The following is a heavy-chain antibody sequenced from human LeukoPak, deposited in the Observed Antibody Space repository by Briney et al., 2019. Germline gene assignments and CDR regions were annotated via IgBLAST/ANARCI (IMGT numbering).Heavy chain of an antibody. J-gene: IGHJ4*02. CDR2: MNPNSGNT. V-gene: IGHV1-8*02. CDR1: GYTFTSYD. D-gene: IGHD5-12*01. CDR3: AKWLRFFDY. Sequence: ASVKVSCKASGYTFTSYDINWVRQATGQGLEWMGWMNPNSGNTGYAQKFQGRVTMTRDTSISTAYMELSRLRSDDTAVYYCAKWLRFFDYWGQGTLVTVSS.